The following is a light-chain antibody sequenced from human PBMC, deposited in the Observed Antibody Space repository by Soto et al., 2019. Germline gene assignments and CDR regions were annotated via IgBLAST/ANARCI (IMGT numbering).Light chain of an antibody. CDR1: SSDVGSYNL. CDR2: AVI. CDR3: CSYAGSSTFVV. J-gene: IGLJ2*01. V-gene: IGLV2-23*02. Sequence: QSALTQPASVSGSPGQSITISCTGTSSDVGSYNLVSWYQHHPGKAPRLMIYAVIKRPSGVSNRFSGSKSGNTASLTISGLQAEDEADYYCCSYAGSSTFVVFGGGTKLTVL.